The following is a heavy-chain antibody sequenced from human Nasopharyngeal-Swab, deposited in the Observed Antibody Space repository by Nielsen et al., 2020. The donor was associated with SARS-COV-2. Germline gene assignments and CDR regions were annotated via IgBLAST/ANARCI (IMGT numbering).Heavy chain of an antibody. D-gene: IGHD2-15*01. Sequence: VRQAPGQGLERVGRIKSKTDGGTTDYAAPVKGRFTISRDDSKNTLYLQMNSLRAEDTAVYYCARGAVVAATFDAFDIWGQGTMVTVSS. CDR2: IKSKTDGGTT. CDR3: ARGAVVAATFDAFDI. V-gene: IGHV3-15*01. J-gene: IGHJ3*02.